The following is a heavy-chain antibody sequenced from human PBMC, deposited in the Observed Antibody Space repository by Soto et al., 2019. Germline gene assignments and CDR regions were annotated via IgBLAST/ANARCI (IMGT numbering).Heavy chain of an antibody. Sequence: GGSLRLSCAASGFTFDDYGMSWVRQAPGKGLEWVSGINWNGGSTGYADSVKGRFTISRDNAKNSLYLQMNSLRAEDTALYYCARIREVRAGYSSSWFFDYWGQGTLVTVSS. CDR1: GFTFDDYG. CDR2: INWNGGST. V-gene: IGHV3-20*04. D-gene: IGHD6-13*01. CDR3: ARIREVRAGYSSSWFFDY. J-gene: IGHJ4*02.